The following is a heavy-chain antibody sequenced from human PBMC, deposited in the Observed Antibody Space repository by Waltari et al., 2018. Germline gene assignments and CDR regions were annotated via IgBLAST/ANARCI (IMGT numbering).Heavy chain of an antibody. CDR1: GFTFDDYA. CDR3: TKDILVVVEHAFDI. Sequence: EVQLVESGGGLVQPGRSLRLSCAASGFTFDDYAMHWVRPAPGKGLEWVSGISWNSNNIGYADSVKGRFTISRDNAKNSLYLQMNSLRPEDTALYYCTKDILVVVEHAFDIWGQGTMVTVSS. V-gene: IGHV3-9*01. CDR2: ISWNSNNI. D-gene: IGHD2-15*01. J-gene: IGHJ3*02.